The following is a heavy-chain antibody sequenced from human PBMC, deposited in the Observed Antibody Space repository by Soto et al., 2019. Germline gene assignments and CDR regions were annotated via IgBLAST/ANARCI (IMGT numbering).Heavy chain of an antibody. Sequence: ASVKVSCKASGYTFTGYYMHWVRRAPGQGLERMGWINPNSGGTNYARKFQGWVTMTRDTSISTAYMELSRLRSDDTAVYYCAREKGCSSTSCYGLYYYYGMDVWGQGTTVTVSS. D-gene: IGHD2-2*01. V-gene: IGHV1-2*04. CDR1: GYTFTGYY. CDR3: AREKGCSSTSCYGLYYYYGMDV. J-gene: IGHJ6*02. CDR2: INPNSGGT.